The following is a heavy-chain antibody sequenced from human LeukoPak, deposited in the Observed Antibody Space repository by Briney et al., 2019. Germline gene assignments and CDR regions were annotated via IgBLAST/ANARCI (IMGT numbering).Heavy chain of an antibody. D-gene: IGHD3-10*01. V-gene: IGHV3-30*03. Sequence: GRSLRLSCAASGFTFRAFGMHWVRQPPGKGLEWVAVISYDGNIRYYADSVKGRFTISRDNSRNTLYLQMNSLRAEDTALYYCARGYYGSGSYVGFDIWGQGTMVTVSS. CDR3: ARGYYGSGSYVGFDI. CDR2: ISYDGNIR. CDR1: GFTFRAFG. J-gene: IGHJ3*02.